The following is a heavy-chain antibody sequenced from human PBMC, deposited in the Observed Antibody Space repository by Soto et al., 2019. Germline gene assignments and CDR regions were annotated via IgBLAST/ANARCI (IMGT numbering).Heavy chain of an antibody. CDR1: GGSISSYY. CDR2: IYYSGST. CDR3: ARAAFYYDSSGYHYPGYYYYYGMDV. V-gene: IGHV4-59*01. Sequence: PSETLSLTCTVSGGSISSYYWSWIRQPPGKGLEWIGYIYYSGSTNYNPSLKSRVTISVDTSKNQFSLKLSSVTAADTAVYYCARAAFYYDSSGYHYPGYYYYYGMDVWGQGTTVTVSS. D-gene: IGHD3-22*01. J-gene: IGHJ6*02.